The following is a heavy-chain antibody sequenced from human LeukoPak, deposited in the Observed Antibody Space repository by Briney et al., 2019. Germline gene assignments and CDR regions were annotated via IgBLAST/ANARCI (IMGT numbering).Heavy chain of an antibody. V-gene: IGHV3-30-3*01. Sequence: GGSLRLSCAASGFTFSSYAMHWVRQAPGKGLEWVAVISYDGSNKYYADSVKGRFTISRDNSKNTLYLQVNSLRAEDTAVYYCARGGTDILLEPPAIPFDYWGQGALVTVSS. D-gene: IGHD2-8*01. CDR2: ISYDGSNK. J-gene: IGHJ4*02. CDR1: GFTFSSYA. CDR3: ARGGTDILLEPPAIPFDY.